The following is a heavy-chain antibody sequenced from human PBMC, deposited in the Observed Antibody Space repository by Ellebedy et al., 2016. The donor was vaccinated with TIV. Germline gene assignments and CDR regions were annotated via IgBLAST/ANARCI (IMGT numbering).Heavy chain of an antibody. Sequence: GESLKISCAASGFTFSSYDMHCVRQAPGKGLEWVSLLSYDANNKYYADSVKGRFTISRDNSKNTLYLQMNSLRAEDTAVYYCAKVPVGYCSSPNCFDLDYWGQGTLVTVSS. CDR2: LSYDANNK. J-gene: IGHJ4*02. CDR1: GFTFSSYD. V-gene: IGHV3-30*18. D-gene: IGHD2-2*01. CDR3: AKVPVGYCSSPNCFDLDY.